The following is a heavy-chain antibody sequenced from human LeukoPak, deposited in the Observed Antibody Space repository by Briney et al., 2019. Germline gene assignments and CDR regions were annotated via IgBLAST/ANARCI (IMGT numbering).Heavy chain of an antibody. J-gene: IGHJ4*02. D-gene: IGHD2-15*01. CDR2: IYPGDSDT. V-gene: IGHV5-51*01. CDR3: ARRLCSGGSCYYFDH. Sequence: GESLKISCKGSGYSFNSYWIGWVRQMPGKGLEWMGMIYPGDSDTRYSPSFQGQVTISADKSTSTASLQWSSLKASDTAMYYCARRLCSGGSCYYFDHWGQGTLVTVSS. CDR1: GYSFNSYW.